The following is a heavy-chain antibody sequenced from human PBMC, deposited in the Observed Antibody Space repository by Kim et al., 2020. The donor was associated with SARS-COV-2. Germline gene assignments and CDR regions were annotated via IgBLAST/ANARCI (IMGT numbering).Heavy chain of an antibody. J-gene: IGHJ4*02. Sequence: GGSRRLSCVVSGFTFSNDGMHWVRQAQGKGLEWVALISYEETNEYYADSVKGRFTISRDNSKNTLYLEINSLRDEDRAVYYCAREGSSGSFPDYWGQGTLVIVSS. CDR1: GFTFSNDG. CDR2: ISYEETNE. V-gene: IGHV3-30*03. CDR3: AREGSSGSFPDY. D-gene: IGHD3-10*01.